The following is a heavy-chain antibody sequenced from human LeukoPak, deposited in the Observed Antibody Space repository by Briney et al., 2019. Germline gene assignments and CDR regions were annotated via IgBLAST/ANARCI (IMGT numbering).Heavy chain of an antibody. Sequence: GGSLRLSCAVSGFTFSSYGMHWVRQAPGKGLEWVAVISYDGSNKYYADSVKGRFTISRDNSKNTLYLQMNSLRAEDTAVYYCAKESGSYLDYWGQGTLVTVSS. CDR2: ISYDGSNK. J-gene: IGHJ4*02. D-gene: IGHD1-26*01. CDR1: GFTFSSYG. CDR3: AKESGSYLDY. V-gene: IGHV3-30*18.